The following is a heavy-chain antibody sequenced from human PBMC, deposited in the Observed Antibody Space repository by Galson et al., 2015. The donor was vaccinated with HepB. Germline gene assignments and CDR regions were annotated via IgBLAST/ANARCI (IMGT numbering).Heavy chain of an antibody. D-gene: IGHD1-26*01. Sequence: SLRLSCAASGFSFHNYAMNWIRQAPGKGLEWVSSISDSGDNADYTDSVRGRFTISRDNFRNTVSLQMNSLRADDTAVYFCAKDLVRARRVGITEKCDFWGQGTLVTVSS. J-gene: IGHJ4*02. CDR1: GFSFHNYA. CDR3: AKDLVRARRVGITEKCDF. CDR2: ISDSGDNA. V-gene: IGHV3-23*01.